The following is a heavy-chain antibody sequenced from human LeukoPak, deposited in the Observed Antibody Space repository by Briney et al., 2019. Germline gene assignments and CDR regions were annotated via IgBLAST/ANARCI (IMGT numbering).Heavy chain of an antibody. J-gene: IGHJ4*02. CDR1: GFTFSSYS. V-gene: IGHV3-23*01. D-gene: IGHD1-26*01. CDR2: ISGSGGST. Sequence: GGSLRLSCAASGFTFSSYSMNWVRQAPGKGLEWVSAISGSGGSTNYADSVKGRFTISRDNSKNTLYLQMNSLRAEDTAVYYCAKDLTIPWELLSTYWGQGTLVTVSS. CDR3: AKDLTIPWELLSTY.